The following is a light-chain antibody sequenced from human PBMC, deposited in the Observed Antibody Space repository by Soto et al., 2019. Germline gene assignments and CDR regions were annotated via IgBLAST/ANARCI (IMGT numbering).Light chain of an antibody. CDR3: GTWDNSLSIYV. J-gene: IGLJ1*01. CDR2: EDN. CDR1: SSNIGNNY. V-gene: IGLV1-51*02. Sequence: QSVLTQPPSVSAAPGQKVTISCSGTSSNIGNNYVSWYQHFPGTAPQLLIYEDNKRPSEIPDRFSGSKSGTSATLGITGLQTGDEADYYCGTWDNSLSIYVFATGTKLTVL.